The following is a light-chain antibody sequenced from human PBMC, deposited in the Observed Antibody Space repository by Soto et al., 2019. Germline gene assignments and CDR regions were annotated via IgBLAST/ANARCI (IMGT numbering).Light chain of an antibody. Sequence: QSALTQPASVSGSPGQSITISCTGTSSDVGGYTYVSWYQQHPGKAPKLMIYEVSNRPSGVSNRFSGSKSGNTASLTISGLQAEDEADYYCSSYTSSSTLVFGGAPKVTVL. J-gene: IGLJ2*01. CDR2: EVS. V-gene: IGLV2-14*01. CDR1: SSDVGGYTY. CDR3: SSYTSSSTLV.